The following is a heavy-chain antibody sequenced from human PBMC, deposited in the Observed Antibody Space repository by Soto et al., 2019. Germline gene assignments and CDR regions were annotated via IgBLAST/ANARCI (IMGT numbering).Heavy chain of an antibody. D-gene: IGHD3-3*01. Sequence: QVQLVQSGAEVKKPGASVRVSCTTSGYSLTGYYLHWVRQAPGQGLGWMGRINPKSGDTDYAQKFQGWVTMTTDTSINTAYMDLTRLTSNDTAIYYCARGGTIRQTTFGLVIVGRFDPWGQGTLVTVSS. CDR2: INPKSGDT. CDR3: ARGGTIRQTTFGLVIVGRFDP. V-gene: IGHV1-2*04. J-gene: IGHJ5*02. CDR1: GYSLTGYY.